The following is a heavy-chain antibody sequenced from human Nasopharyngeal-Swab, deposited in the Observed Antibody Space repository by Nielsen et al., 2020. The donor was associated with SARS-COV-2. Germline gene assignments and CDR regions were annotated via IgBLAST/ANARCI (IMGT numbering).Heavy chain of an antibody. CDR2: IDPSDSYT. CDR3: ARQPPTGSGRGGVDV. D-gene: IGHD3-10*01. Sequence: VRQMPGKGLEWMGRIDPSDSYTNYSPSFQGHVTISPDKSISTAYLQWSSLKASDPAMYYWARQPPTGSGRGGVDVWGQGTTITVSS. V-gene: IGHV5-10-1*01. J-gene: IGHJ6*02.